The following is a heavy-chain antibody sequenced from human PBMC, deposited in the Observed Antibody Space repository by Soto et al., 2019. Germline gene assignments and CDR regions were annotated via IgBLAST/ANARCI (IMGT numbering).Heavy chain of an antibody. CDR2: INHSGST. D-gene: IGHD3-10*01. CDR3: ARGRGRGAYYYGSGSSRGMDV. CDR1: GGSFSGYY. V-gene: IGHV4-34*01. Sequence: SETLCLTCAVYGGSFSGYYWSWIRQPPVKVLEWIGEINHSGSTNYNPSLKSRVTISVDTSKNQFSLKLSSVTAADTAVYYCARGRGRGAYYYGSGSSRGMDVWGQGTTVTVSS. J-gene: IGHJ6*02.